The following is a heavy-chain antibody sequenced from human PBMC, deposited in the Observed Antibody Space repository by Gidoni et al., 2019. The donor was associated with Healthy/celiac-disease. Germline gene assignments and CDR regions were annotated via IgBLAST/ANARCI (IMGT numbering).Heavy chain of an antibody. J-gene: IGHJ5*02. CDR2: IIPIFGIA. Sequence: QVQLVQSGAEVQKPGSAVKVSCKASGGTFSSYAISWVRQAPGHGLEWMGRIIPIFGIANYAQKFQGRVTITADKSTSTAYMELSSLRSEDTAVYYCAREGYYGSGSYIAWFDPWGQGTLVTVSS. CDR3: AREGYYGSGSYIAWFDP. V-gene: IGHV1-69*04. CDR1: GGTFSSYA. D-gene: IGHD3-10*01.